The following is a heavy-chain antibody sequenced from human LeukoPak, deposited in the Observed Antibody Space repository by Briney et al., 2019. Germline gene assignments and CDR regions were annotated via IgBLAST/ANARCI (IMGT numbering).Heavy chain of an antibody. CDR2: INHSGST. CDR1: GGSFSGYY. CDR3: ARGLGGY. Sequence: SETLSLTCAVYGGSFSGYYWTWIRQPPGKGLEWIGEINHSGSTNYNPSLKSRVTISVDTSKHQFSLKLSSVTAADTAVYYCARGLGGYWGQGTLVTVSS. J-gene: IGHJ4*02. V-gene: IGHV4-34*01.